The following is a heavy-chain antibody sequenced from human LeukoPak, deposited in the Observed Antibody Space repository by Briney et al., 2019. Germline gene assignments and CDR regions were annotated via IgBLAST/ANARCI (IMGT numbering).Heavy chain of an antibody. CDR3: ARDLEFQGPPLYNWNDKGSLPLDY. J-gene: IGHJ4*02. D-gene: IGHD1-1*01. V-gene: IGHV4-39*02. CDR1: GGSISSSSYY. Sequence: PSETLSLTCTVSGGSISSSSYYWGWIRQPPGKGLEWIGSIYYSGSTYYNPSLKSRVTISVDTSKNQFSLKLSSVTAADTAVYYCARDLEFQGPPLYNWNDKGSLPLDYWGQGTLVTVSS. CDR2: IYYSGST.